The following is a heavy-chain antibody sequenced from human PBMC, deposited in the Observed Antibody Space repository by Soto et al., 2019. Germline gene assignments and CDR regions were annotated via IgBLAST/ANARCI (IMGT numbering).Heavy chain of an antibody. CDR2: IYYSGST. CDR1: GGSISSSSYY. V-gene: IGHV4-39*01. J-gene: IGHJ6*03. CDR3: ARQPRIAAAGTLARGYYYYMDV. Sequence: SETLSLTCTVSGGSISSSSYYWGWIRQPPGKGLEWIGSIYYSGSTYYNPSLKSRVTISVDTSKNQFSLKLSSVTAADTAVYYCARQPRIAAAGTLARGYYYYMDVWGKGTTDTVSS. D-gene: IGHD6-13*01.